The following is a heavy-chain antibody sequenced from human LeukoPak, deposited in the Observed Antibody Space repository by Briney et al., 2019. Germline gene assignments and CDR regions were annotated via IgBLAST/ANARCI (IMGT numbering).Heavy chain of an antibody. D-gene: IGHD3-10*01. CDR1: GFTVSSNY. J-gene: IGHJ6*03. CDR3: ASGSGSYRTPYYYMDV. Sequence: GGSLRLSCVASGFTVSSNYMSWVRQAPGKGLEWVSVIYSGGSTYYADSVKARFTISRDNSKNTLYLQMNSLRAEDTAVYYCASGSGSYRTPYYYMDVWGTGTTVTVSS. CDR2: IYSGGST. V-gene: IGHV3-53*01.